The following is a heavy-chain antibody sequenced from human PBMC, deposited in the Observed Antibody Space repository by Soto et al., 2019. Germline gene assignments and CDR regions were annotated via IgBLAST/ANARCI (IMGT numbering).Heavy chain of an antibody. Sequence: PGGSLRLSCAASGFTFSSYGMHWVRQAPGKGLEWVAVIWYDGSNKYYADSVKGRFTISRDNSKNTLYLQMNSLRAEDTAVYYCARGAGYSSSWYSDSLDYWGQGTLVTVSS. V-gene: IGHV3-33*01. CDR3: ARGAGYSSSWYSDSLDY. CDR2: IWYDGSNK. CDR1: GFTFSSYG. D-gene: IGHD6-13*01. J-gene: IGHJ4*02.